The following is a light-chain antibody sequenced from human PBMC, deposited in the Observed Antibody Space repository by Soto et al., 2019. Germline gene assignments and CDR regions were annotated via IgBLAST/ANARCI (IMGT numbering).Light chain of an antibody. Sequence: DIQMTQSPSSLSASVGDRVTITCRASQGISSYLAWYQQKLGKVPKLLISAASTLQSGFPSRFSASGARRDFTPAISSVQPEDVTPYSWHKYRSVITFVPGTRLELK. CDR3: HKYRSVIT. CDR2: AAS. J-gene: IGKJ5*01. CDR1: QGISSY. V-gene: IGKV1-27*01.